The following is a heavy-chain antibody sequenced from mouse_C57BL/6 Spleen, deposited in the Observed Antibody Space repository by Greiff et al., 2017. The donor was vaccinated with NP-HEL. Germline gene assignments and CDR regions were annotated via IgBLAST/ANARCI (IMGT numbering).Heavy chain of an antibody. Sequence: EVKLMESGGGLVQPGGSLSLSCAASGFTFTDYYMSWVRQPPGKALEWLGFIRNKANGYTTESRASVKGRFTISRDNSQSILYLQMKALRAEDSATYYCASYKGGPYYYGSSYRAMDYWGQGTSVTVSS. CDR3: ASYKGGPYYYGSSYRAMDY. V-gene: IGHV7-3*01. CDR2: IRNKANGYTT. D-gene: IGHD1-1*01. CDR1: GFTFTDYY. J-gene: IGHJ4*01.